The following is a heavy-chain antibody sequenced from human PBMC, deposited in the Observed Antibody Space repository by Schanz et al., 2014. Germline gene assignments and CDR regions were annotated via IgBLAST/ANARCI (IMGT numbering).Heavy chain of an antibody. Sequence: EVQLLESGGGLVQPGGSLRLSCAASGFTFSSYAMSWVRQAPGKGLEWVSAISGGGGTTYYADSVKGRFTISRDNSKNTLYLQMNSLRAEDTAVYYCARHGGIPYYPMDVWGQGTTVTVSS. J-gene: IGHJ6*02. CDR2: ISGGGGTT. V-gene: IGHV3-23*01. CDR1: GFTFSSYA. D-gene: IGHD3-16*01. CDR3: ARHGGIPYYPMDV.